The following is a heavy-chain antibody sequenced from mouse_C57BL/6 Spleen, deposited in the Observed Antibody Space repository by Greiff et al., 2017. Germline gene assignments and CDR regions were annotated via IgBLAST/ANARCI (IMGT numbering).Heavy chain of an antibody. CDR2: IYPRSGNT. J-gene: IGHJ3*01. Sequence: QVQLQQSGAELARPGASVKLSCKASGYTFTSYGISWVKQRTGQGLEWIGEIYPRSGNTYYNEKFKGKATLTAEQSSSTAYMELRSRTSEDAAVYFCARHCYGSSSWFAYWGQGTLVTVSA. CDR1: GYTFTSYG. CDR3: ARHCYGSSSWFAY. D-gene: IGHD1-1*01. V-gene: IGHV1-81*01.